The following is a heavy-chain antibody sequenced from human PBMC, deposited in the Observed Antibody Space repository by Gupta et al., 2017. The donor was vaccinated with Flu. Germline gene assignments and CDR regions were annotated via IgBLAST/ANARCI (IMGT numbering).Heavy chain of an antibody. CDR1: GITFSDYW. CDR3: AAYRRFCHDY. D-gene: IGHD3-3*01. CDR2: IKQDGSDK. Sequence: EVQMVESGGGLVQPGGSLRLSCTASGITFSDYWMSWVRQAPGKGLEWVANIKQDGSDKYYADSLKGRFTISRDNAKNSLYLQMNSLRAEDTAIYYCAAYRRFCHDYWSQGTLVTVSS. V-gene: IGHV3-7*02. J-gene: IGHJ4*02.